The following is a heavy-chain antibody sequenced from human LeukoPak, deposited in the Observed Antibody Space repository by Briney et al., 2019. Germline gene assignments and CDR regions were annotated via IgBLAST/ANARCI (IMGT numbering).Heavy chain of an antibody. CDR1: GGTFSSYA. V-gene: IGHV1-69*05. CDR2: IIHIFGTA. D-gene: IGHD6-13*01. J-gene: IGHJ6*03. Sequence: GASVKVSCKASGGTFSSYAMSWVRQAPGQGLEWMGGIIHIFGTANYAQKFQSRVTITTDESTSTAYMELSSLRSEDTAVYYCARSPEGSTMDVWGKGTTVTVSS. CDR3: ARSPEGSTMDV.